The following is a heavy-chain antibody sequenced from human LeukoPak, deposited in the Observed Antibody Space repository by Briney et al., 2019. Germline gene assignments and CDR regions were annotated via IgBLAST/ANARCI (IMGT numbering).Heavy chain of an antibody. CDR2: ISSSSSYI. CDR1: GFTFSSYS. Sequence: GGSLRLSCSASGFTFSSYSMNCVGQDPGKGREGVSSISSSSSYIYYANPVNGRFTISRDNAKNSLYLQMNSLRAEDTAVYYCARAGDYDFWSGYLSAETGYYYYYMDVWGKGTTVTVSS. J-gene: IGHJ6*03. D-gene: IGHD3-3*01. V-gene: IGHV3-21*01. CDR3: ARAGDYDFWSGYLSAETGYYYYYMDV.